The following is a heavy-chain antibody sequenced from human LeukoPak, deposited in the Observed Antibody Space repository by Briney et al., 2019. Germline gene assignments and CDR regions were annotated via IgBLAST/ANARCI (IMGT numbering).Heavy chain of an antibody. J-gene: IGHJ4*02. CDR2: ITPIFGTA. CDR3: ARASSDDTAMATPFAY. CDR1: GGTFNNYA. D-gene: IGHD5-18*01. V-gene: IGHV1-69*06. Sequence: SVKVSCKASGGTFNNYAINWLRQAPGQGLEWVGGITPIFGTANYVQKFQGRVTITADKSTSTAFMELSSLRSEDTAIYYCARASSDDTAMATPFAYWGQGTPVTVSS.